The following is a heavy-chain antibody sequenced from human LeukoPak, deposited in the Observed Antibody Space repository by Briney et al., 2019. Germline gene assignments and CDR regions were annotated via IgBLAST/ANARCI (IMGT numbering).Heavy chain of an antibody. V-gene: IGHV1-8*01. Sequence: ASVKVSCKASEYTFTSYDLNGVRQATGQGLEWMGWMNPNSGNTGYAQKFQGKVTMTRNTSISTAYMELSRLRSEDTAVYYCARVTEGGAFDIWGQGTMVTVSS. D-gene: IGHD1-26*01. CDR2: MNPNSGNT. CDR1: EYTFTSYD. J-gene: IGHJ3*02. CDR3: ARVTEGGAFDI.